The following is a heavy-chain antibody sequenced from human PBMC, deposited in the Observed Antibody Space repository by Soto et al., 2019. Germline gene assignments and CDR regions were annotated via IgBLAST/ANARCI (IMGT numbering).Heavy chain of an antibody. J-gene: IGHJ4*02. D-gene: IGHD1-26*01. CDR1: GFTFDDYA. V-gene: IGHV3-9*01. CDR2: ISWNSGSI. CDR3: AKGRWGDSGSSGGDFDH. Sequence: PGGSLRLSCAASGFTFDDYAMHWVRQAPGKGLEWVSGISWNSGSIGYADSVKGRFTISRDNAKNSLYLQMNSLRAEDTALYYCAKGRWGDSGSSGGDFDHWGQGTLVTVSS.